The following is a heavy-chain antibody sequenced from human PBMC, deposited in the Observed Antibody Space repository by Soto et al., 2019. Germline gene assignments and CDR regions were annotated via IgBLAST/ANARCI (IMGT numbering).Heavy chain of an antibody. V-gene: IGHV1-2*02. J-gene: IGHJ4*02. CDR3: ARDYYDSSGSPDY. CDR2: INPNSGGT. Sequence: GASVKVSCKASGFIFSNHYMYWVRQAPGQGLEWMGWINPNSGGTNYAQKFRGRATMTRDTSISTAYMELSSLRSDDTAVYYCARDYYDSSGSPDYWGQGTLVTVSS. D-gene: IGHD3-22*01. CDR1: GFIFSNHY.